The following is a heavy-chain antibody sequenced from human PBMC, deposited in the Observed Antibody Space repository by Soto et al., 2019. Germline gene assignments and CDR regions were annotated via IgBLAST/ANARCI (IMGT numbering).Heavy chain of an antibody. D-gene: IGHD6-13*01. V-gene: IGHV4-4*02. CDR3: AREVNSSPARGPNWFDP. CDR2: TYHSGTT. Sequence: QVQLQESGPGLVQPSGTLSLTCAVSGDSINYSHWWSWVRQTPGKGLEWIGETYHSGTTNYNPSLKTRVTISIDKSKNQFSLKMNSVTAADTAVYYCAREVNSSPARGPNWFDPWGQGTLVTVSS. CDR1: GDSINYSHW. J-gene: IGHJ5*02.